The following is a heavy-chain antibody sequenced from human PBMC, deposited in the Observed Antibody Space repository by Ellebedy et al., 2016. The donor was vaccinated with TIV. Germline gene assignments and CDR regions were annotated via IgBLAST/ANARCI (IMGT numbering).Heavy chain of an antibody. J-gene: IGHJ4*02. D-gene: IGHD4-23*01. Sequence: PGGSLRLSCAASGFTFSSYAMHWVRQAPGKGLEWVAVISYDGSNKYYADSVKGRFTISRDNSKNTLYLQMNSLRAEDTAVYYCARAHALRVVTPLDYWGQGTLVTVSS. CDR2: ISYDGSNK. CDR3: ARAHALRVVTPLDY. V-gene: IGHV3-30-3*01. CDR1: GFTFSSYA.